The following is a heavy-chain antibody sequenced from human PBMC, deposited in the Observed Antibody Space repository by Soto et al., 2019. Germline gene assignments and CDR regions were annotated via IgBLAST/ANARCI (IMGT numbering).Heavy chain of an antibody. Sequence: PGGSLRLSCAASGFTFSSYGMHWVRQAPGKGLEWVAVIWYDGSNKYYADSVKGRFTISRDNSKNTLYLQMNSLRAEDTAVYYCARDRPSIVPAAKSFGPDYWGQGTLVPVSS. CDR2: IWYDGSNK. CDR3: ARDRPSIVPAAKSFGPDY. J-gene: IGHJ4*02. D-gene: IGHD2-2*01. V-gene: IGHV3-33*01. CDR1: GFTFSSYG.